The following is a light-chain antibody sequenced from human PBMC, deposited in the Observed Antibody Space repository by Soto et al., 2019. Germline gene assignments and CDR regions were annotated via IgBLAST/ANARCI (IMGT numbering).Light chain of an antibody. CDR1: QSIGTW. V-gene: IGKV1-5*03. CDR3: QQYNTYPLT. Sequence: DIPMTQSPSTLSASVGDRVTITCRASQSIGTWLAWYQQKPGKAPKLLIYKASNLEGGVPSRFSGSGSGTEFTITIDSLQPDDFATYYCQQYNTYPLTFGGGTTVDIK. J-gene: IGKJ4*01. CDR2: KAS.